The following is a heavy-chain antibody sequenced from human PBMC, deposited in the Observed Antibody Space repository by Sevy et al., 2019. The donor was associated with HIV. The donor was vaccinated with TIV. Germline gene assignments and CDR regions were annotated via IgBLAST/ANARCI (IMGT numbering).Heavy chain of an antibody. V-gene: IGHV3-30*18. CDR1: GLTLSSCG. CDR3: AKDVTGFYGMDV. D-gene: IGHD7-27*01. Sequence: GGSLRLSCAASGLTLSSCGMHWARQAPGKGLEWVAVISYDGSNKYYAESVKGRFTISRDTSKNTLYLQMNSLRAEDTAVYYCAKDVTGFYGMDVWGHGTTVTVSS. CDR2: ISYDGSNK. J-gene: IGHJ6*02.